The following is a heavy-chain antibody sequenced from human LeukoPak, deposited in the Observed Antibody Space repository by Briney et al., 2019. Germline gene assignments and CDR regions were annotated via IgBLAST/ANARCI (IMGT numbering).Heavy chain of an antibody. V-gene: IGHV4-38-2*02. CDR1: GYSISSGYY. CDR2: IYRDGNT. CDR3: ARLKSVVTCWFDP. Sequence: SETLSLTCTVSGYSISSGYYWGWIRQPPGKGLEWVANIYRDGNTYYNPSLKSRVTISVDTSKNQFYLRLSSVTAADTAVYYCARLKSVVTCWFDPWGQGTLVTVSS. J-gene: IGHJ5*02. D-gene: IGHD3-22*01.